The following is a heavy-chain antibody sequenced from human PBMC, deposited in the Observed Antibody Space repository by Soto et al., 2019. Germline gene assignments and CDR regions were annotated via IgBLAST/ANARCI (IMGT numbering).Heavy chain of an antibody. J-gene: IGHJ4*02. CDR1: GFTFSKYA. Sequence: GGSLRLSCAASGFTFSKYAMSWVRQAPGKGLEWVSTISGSAVSTFYADSVKGRFTVSRDNSPTTMSLQINGLRGEDTAIYYCAKDISAGQGYRIFDSWGRGTLVTVSS. CDR2: ISGSAVST. D-gene: IGHD5-18*01. CDR3: AKDISAGQGYRIFDS. V-gene: IGHV3-23*01.